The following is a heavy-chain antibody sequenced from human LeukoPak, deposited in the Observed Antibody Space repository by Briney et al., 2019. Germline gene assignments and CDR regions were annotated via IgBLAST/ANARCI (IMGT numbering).Heavy chain of an antibody. V-gene: IGHV3-30*02. CDR2: IRFDGTNK. CDR1: GFIFSSYG. Sequence: GGSLRLSCAASGFIFSSYGMHWVRQAPGKGLEWVAFIRFDGTNKYYADSVKGRFTVSRDNSKNTLYLQMNSLRAEDTAVYCCARGGQWLPNRYDAFDIWGQGTMVTVSS. J-gene: IGHJ3*02. D-gene: IGHD6-19*01. CDR3: ARGGQWLPNRYDAFDI.